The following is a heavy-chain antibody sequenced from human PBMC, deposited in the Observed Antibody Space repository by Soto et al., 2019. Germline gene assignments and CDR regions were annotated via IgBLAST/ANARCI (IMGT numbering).Heavy chain of an antibody. CDR1: GYSFPTSW. V-gene: IGHV5-51*01. D-gene: IGHD1-1*01. CDR3: ARQRAWNDAFDF. Sequence: PGESLKISCQGSGYSFPTSWIGWVCQMPGKGLEWMGVIYPQDSDTRYSPSFEGQVTFSADTSLSTAYLQWNSLKASDTATYYCARQRAWNDAFDFWGQGTLVTVSS. CDR2: IYPQDSDT. J-gene: IGHJ4*02.